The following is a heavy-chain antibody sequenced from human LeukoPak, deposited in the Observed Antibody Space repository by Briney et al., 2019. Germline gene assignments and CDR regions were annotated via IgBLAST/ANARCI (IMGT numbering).Heavy chain of an antibody. CDR1: GGSFSSYY. J-gene: IGHJ4*02. CDR3: ARPYSSRFFDS. CDR2: IYYRGST. D-gene: IGHD6-13*01. Sequence: PSETLSLTCAVYGGSFSSYYWTWIRQPPGKGLEWIGYIYYRGSTKYNPSLNSRVSISLDTSKTQFSLKLTSVTAADTAVYYCARPYSSRFFDSWGQGTLVSVSS. V-gene: IGHV4-59*08.